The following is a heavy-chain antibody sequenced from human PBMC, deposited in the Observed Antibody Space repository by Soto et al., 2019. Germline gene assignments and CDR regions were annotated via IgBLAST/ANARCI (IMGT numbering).Heavy chain of an antibody. CDR2: IYSGGST. CDR1: GFTVSSNY. CDR3: ARSLPPLDYVFDY. V-gene: IGHV3-53*01. Sequence: GGSLRLSCAASGFTVSSNYMSWVRQAPGKGLEWVSVIYSGGSTYYADSVKGRFTISRDNSKNTLYLQMNSLRAEDTAVYYCARSLPPLDYVFDYWGQRTLVTVSS. D-gene: IGHD4-17*01. J-gene: IGHJ4*01.